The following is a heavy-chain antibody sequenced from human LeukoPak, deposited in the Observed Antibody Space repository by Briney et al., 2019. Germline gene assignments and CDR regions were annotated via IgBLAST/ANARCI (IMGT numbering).Heavy chain of an antibody. CDR3: AKGSGNYYTYFAK. D-gene: IGHD1-26*01. Sequence: GGSLRLSCAASGFTFNSYAMTWVRQAPGKGLEWVSTITDTSGGTYYTDSVKGRFTISRDNSKNTLYLQMNSLRAEDTAIYYCAKGSGNYYTYFAKCGQGTLVTVSP. J-gene: IGHJ4*02. V-gene: IGHV3-23*01. CDR1: GFTFNSYA. CDR2: ITDTSGGT.